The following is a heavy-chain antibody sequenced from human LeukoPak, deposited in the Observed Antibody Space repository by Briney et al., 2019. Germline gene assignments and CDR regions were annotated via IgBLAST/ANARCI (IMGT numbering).Heavy chain of an antibody. J-gene: IGHJ4*02. CDR2: ISGTDTTT. Sequence: GGSLRLSCAASGFAFSAYEMNWVRQAPGKGLEWVSCISGTDTTTYYADSVKGRFTISRDTDRNSLYLEMNRLRAEDTALYYCTTLGYHLDSWGQGTLVTVSS. D-gene: IGHD3-22*01. CDR1: GFAFSAYE. V-gene: IGHV3-48*03. CDR3: TTLGYHLDS.